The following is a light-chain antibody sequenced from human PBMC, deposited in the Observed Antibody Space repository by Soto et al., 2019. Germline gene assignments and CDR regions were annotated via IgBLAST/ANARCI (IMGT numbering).Light chain of an antibody. CDR2: EVN. CDR1: SSDVGSYNL. V-gene: IGLV2-23*02. CDR3: CSYAGDNTFVV. Sequence: QSALTQPASVSGSPGQSITISCTGTSSDVGSYNLVSWYQHHPGTAPTLLIYEVNMRPSGVSSRFSGSKSGYTASLTISGLQAEDEADYYCCSYAGDNTFVVFGGGTKLTVL. J-gene: IGLJ2*01.